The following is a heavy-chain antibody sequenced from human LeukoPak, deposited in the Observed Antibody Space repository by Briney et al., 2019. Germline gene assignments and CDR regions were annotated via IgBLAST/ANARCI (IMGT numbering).Heavy chain of an antibody. J-gene: IGHJ5*02. D-gene: IGHD2-2*01. CDR1: GGSISSYY. CDR2: IYTSGST. CDR3: ARARYCSSTSCYSRVVHTGQDNWFDP. V-gene: IGHV4-4*07. Sequence: SETLSLTCTVSGGSISSYYWSWIRQPAGKGLEWIGRIYTSGSTNYNPSLKSRVTMSVDTSKNQFSLKLSSVTAADTAVYYCARARYCSSTSCYSRVVHTGQDNWFDPWGQGTLVTVSS.